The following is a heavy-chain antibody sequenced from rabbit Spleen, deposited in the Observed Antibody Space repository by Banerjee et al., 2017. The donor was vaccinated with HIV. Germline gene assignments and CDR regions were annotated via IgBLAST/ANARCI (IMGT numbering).Heavy chain of an antibody. D-gene: IGHD5-1*01. CDR3: ARSDYGVFGDGLKL. CDR1: GFSFSNKAV. V-gene: IGHV1S45*01. CDR2: INAVTGKA. J-gene: IGHJ4*01. Sequence: QEQLVESGGGLVKPEGSLKLSCTASGFSFSNKAVMCWVRQAPGKGLEWIACINAVTGKAVYASWAKGRFTFSKTSSTTVTLQMTSLTAADTATYFCARSDYGVFGDGLKLWGPGTLVTVS.